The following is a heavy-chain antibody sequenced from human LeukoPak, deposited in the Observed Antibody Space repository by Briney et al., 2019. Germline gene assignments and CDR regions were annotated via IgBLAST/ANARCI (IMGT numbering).Heavy chain of an antibody. CDR1: GFTFSDYY. Sequence: GGSLRLSCAVSGFTFSDYYMSWTRQAPGKGLEWVSYISSGGSTISHADSVKGRFTISRDNAENSLYLQMNSLRAEDTAVYYCARRAAAGRCFGYWGQGTLVTVSS. CDR2: ISSGGSTI. D-gene: IGHD6-13*01. CDR3: ARRAAAGRCFGY. J-gene: IGHJ4*02. V-gene: IGHV3-11*01.